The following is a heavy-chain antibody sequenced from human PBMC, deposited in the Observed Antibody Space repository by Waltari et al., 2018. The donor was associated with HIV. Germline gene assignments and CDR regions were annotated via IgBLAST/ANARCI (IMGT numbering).Heavy chain of an antibody. CDR1: GYIFTNYG. V-gene: IGHV1-18*01. J-gene: IGHJ6*02. Sequence: QVHLVQSGAEVKMPGASVRVSCKTSGYIFTNYGVSWVRQAPGQGLEWLGWISDYNANTNDAQRLQGRVTLTTDTSTSTAYMELRSLRSDDTAVYYLARGVGGSYYYCVDVWGQGTTVTVS. CDR3: ARGVGGSYYYCVDV. CDR2: ISDYNANT.